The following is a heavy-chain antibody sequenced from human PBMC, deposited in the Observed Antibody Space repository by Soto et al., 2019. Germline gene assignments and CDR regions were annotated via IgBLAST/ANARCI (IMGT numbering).Heavy chain of an antibody. CDR3: ARDRGYCANGVCFRFDY. CDR1: GYTFTSYG. J-gene: IGHJ4*02. D-gene: IGHD2-8*01. Sequence: QVQLVQSGAEVKKPGASVKVSCKASGYTFTSYGISRVRQAPGQGLERMGWISAYNGDTNYAKKRQGRVTMTTEASTNQAYMELRSLRSDDTALYYCARDRGYCANGVCFRFDYWGQGTLVTVSS. CDR2: ISAYNGDT. V-gene: IGHV1-18*01.